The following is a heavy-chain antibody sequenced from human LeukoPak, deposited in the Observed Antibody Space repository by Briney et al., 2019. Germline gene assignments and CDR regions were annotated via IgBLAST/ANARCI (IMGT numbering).Heavy chain of an antibody. Sequence: PGGSLRLSCAASGFTFSGSGMHWVRQGPGKGLEWVAFIRYDGSNKYYADSVKGRFTISRDNSKNTLYLQMNSLRAEDTAVYYCAKGGGRSGYSAVDYWGQGTLVTVSS. D-gene: IGHD3-3*01. CDR1: GFTFSGSG. J-gene: IGHJ4*02. CDR2: IRYDGSNK. V-gene: IGHV3-30*02. CDR3: AKGGGRSGYSAVDY.